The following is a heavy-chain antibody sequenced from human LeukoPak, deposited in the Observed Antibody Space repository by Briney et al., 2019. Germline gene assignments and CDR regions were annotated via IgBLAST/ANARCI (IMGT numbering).Heavy chain of an antibody. V-gene: IGHV3-7*01. D-gene: IGHD6-13*01. J-gene: IGHJ4*02. Sequence: GGSLRLSCAASGFTYSSYWMSWVRQAPGKGLEWVANINEKGNEKYYVDSVKGRFTISRDNSKNSLYLQMDSLRDEDTAVFYCARGGAAAARKRGVDFWGQGTLVTVSS. CDR1: GFTYSSYW. CDR2: INEKGNEK. CDR3: ARGGAAAARKRGVDF.